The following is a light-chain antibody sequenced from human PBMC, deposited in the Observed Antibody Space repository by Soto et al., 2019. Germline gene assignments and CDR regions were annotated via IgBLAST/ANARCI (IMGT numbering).Light chain of an antibody. CDR2: GAS. CDR1: QSVSSD. J-gene: IGKJ2*01. V-gene: IGKV3-15*01. CDR3: QQYNNWPRT. Sequence: ERVMTQSPATLSVSPGERATLSCRASQSVSSDLAWYQQKPGQAPRLLIYGASTRATGIPARFSGSGSGTEFTLTISSLQSEDFAVYYCQQYNNWPRTFGQRTKLEIK.